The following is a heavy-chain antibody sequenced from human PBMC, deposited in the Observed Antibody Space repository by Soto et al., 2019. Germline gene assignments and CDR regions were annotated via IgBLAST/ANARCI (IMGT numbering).Heavy chain of an antibody. V-gene: IGHV3-21*01. CDR2: ISSSSSYI. CDR1: GFTFSSYS. CDR3: ARVVGSSSSPRIDY. Sequence: EVQLVESGGGLVKPGGSLRLSCAASGFTFSSYSMNWVRQAPGKGLEWVSSISSSSSYIYYADSVKGRFTISRDNAKNTLYPQMNSLRAEDTAVYYCARVVGSSSSPRIDYLGQGTLVTVSA. J-gene: IGHJ4*02. D-gene: IGHD6-6*01.